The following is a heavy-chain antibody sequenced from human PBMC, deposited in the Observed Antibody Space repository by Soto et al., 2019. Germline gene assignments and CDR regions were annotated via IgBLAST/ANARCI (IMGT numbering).Heavy chain of an antibody. J-gene: IGHJ5*02. CDR1: GFSFSDYY. Sequence: PGGSLILSCVGSGFSFSDYYMSWIRQAPGKGLEWVSYISSRSLYTDYADSVKGRFTISRDNAKNSVYLQMNSLRADDTAVYYCARDRPTVAVPGTDNWFDPWGQGTLVTVSS. CDR3: ARDRPTVAVPGTDNWFDP. D-gene: IGHD6-19*01. CDR2: ISSRSLYT. V-gene: IGHV3-11*06.